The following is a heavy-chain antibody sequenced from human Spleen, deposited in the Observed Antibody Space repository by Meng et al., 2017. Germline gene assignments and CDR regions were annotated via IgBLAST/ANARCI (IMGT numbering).Heavy chain of an antibody. J-gene: IGHJ4*02. D-gene: IGHD3-9*01. CDR2: ISTYTGKT. CDR1: GYAFTSCG. Sequence: VQLVQSGAEVEKPGASVTVSCKASGYAFTSCGITWVRQAPGQGLEWMGWISTYTGKTNYPQKFQGRVTMTTDTSTNTAYMELNSLRSDDTAVYYCARACGPRYFDWIFHYFDYWGQGTLVTVSS. CDR3: ARACGPRYFDWIFHYFDY. V-gene: IGHV1-18*01.